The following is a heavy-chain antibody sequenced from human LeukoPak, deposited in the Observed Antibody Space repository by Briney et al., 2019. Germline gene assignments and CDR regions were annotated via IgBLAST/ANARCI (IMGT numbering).Heavy chain of an antibody. Sequence: GGSLRLSCAASGFDVSINHMIWVRQAPGKGLEWVSVIYSGGSGTTYYADSVKGRFTISRDNSKNTLYPQMNSLRAEDTAVYYCAKGDIVVVPAANWFDPWGQGTLVTVSS. D-gene: IGHD2-2*01. V-gene: IGHV3-53*01. CDR3: AKGDIVVVPAANWFDP. J-gene: IGHJ5*02. CDR1: GFDVSINH. CDR2: IYSGGSGTT.